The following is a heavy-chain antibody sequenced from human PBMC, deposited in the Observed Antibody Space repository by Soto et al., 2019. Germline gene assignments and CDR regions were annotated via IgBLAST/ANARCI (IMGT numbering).Heavy chain of an antibody. Sequence: GGSLRLSCAASGFTFSSYAMSWVRQAPGKGLEWVSAISGSGGSIYYADSVKGRFTISRENSNNTLYLQMNSLRAEDTAVFYCAKDMIFGVVIGRGVDYWGQGTLVTVSS. D-gene: IGHD3-3*01. CDR3: AKDMIFGVVIGRGVDY. V-gene: IGHV3-23*01. J-gene: IGHJ4*02. CDR2: ISGSGGSI. CDR1: GFTFSSYA.